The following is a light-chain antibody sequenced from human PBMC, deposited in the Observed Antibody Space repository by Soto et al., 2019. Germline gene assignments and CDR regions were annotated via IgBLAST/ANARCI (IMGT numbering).Light chain of an antibody. CDR1: QSVSSSY. V-gene: IGKV3D-20*02. CDR2: GAS. Sequence: EIMLTQSPGTLSLSPGERATLSCRASQSVSSSYLAWYQQKPGQAPRLLIYGASSRATGIPDRFSGSGSGTDFTLTISRLEPEDFAVYYCQQRNHWPPLTFGGGTKVDIK. CDR3: QQRNHWPPLT. J-gene: IGKJ4*01.